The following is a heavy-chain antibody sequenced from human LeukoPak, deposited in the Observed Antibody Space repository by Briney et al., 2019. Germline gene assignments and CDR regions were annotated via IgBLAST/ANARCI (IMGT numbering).Heavy chain of an antibody. D-gene: IGHD6-19*01. CDR3: ARGAPRLAVAGPFDY. V-gene: IGHV3-30-3*01. J-gene: IGHJ4*02. Sequence: PGGSLRLSCAASGFTFSSYAMHWVRQAPGKGLEWVAVISYDGSNKYYADSVKGRFTISRDNSKNTLYLQMNSLRAEDTAVYYCARGAPRLAVAGPFDYWGQGTLVTVSS. CDR1: GFTFSSYA. CDR2: ISYDGSNK.